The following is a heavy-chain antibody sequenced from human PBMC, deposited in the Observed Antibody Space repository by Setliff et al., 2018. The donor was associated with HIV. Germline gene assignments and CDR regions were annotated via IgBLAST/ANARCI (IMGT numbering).Heavy chain of an antibody. CDR1: GDSISSSVPGYY. Sequence: SETLSLTCTVSGDSISSSVPGYYWGWVRQPPGGGLEWIGSVYYSGSTNYNPSLKRRVTISVHKSKNQFSLKLISVTAADTAVYYCARATLLVHPFPLYYFDDWGQGTLVTVSS. J-gene: IGHJ4*02. D-gene: IGHD6-13*01. CDR2: VYYSGST. V-gene: IGHV4-39*07. CDR3: ARATLLVHPFPLYYFDD.